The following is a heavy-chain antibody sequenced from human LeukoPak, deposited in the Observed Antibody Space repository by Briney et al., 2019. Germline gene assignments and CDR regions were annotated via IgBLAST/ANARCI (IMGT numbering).Heavy chain of an antibody. D-gene: IGHD6-13*01. Sequence: GRSLTLSCAASGFTFSSYWMNWVRQAPGKGLEWVANIKYDGSEKYYVDSVDGRFTISRDNAKNSLYLQMNSLRAEDTAVYYCARDIEGPGIAFELWGQGTMLTVSS. CDR3: ARDIEGPGIAFEL. CDR2: IKYDGSEK. J-gene: IGHJ3*01. V-gene: IGHV3-7*04. CDR1: GFTFSSYW.